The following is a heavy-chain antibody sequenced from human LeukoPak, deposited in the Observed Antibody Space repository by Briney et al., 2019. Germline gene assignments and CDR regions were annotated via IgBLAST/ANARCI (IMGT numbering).Heavy chain of an antibody. CDR1: GFTFSYYG. Sequence: PGGSLRLSCAASGFTFSYYGMNWVRQAPGKGLEWVPGISGSGAFTYYADSVKGRFTISRDNSKNTLYLQMNSLRAEDTAVYFCAKAGFSSSWSKPDNWFDPWGQGTLVTVSS. D-gene: IGHD6-13*01. J-gene: IGHJ5*02. CDR3: AKAGFSSSWSKPDNWFDP. V-gene: IGHV3-23*01. CDR2: ISGSGAFT.